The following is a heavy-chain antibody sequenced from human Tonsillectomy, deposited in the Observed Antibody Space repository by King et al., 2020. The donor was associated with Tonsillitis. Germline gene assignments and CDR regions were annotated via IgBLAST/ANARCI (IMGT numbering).Heavy chain of an antibody. D-gene: IGHD5-24*01. J-gene: IGHJ4*02. CDR3: TKEEMTTIFNFDY. Sequence: VQLVESGGGVVQPGRSLRLSCAASGFTFSSYGMHWVRQAPGKGLEWVAVISSDGSNKFYADSVKGRFTISRDNSKNTLYLQMNSLRAGDTAMYYCTKEEMTTIFNFDYWGQGTLVTVSS. CDR2: ISSDGSNK. V-gene: IGHV3-30*18. CDR1: GFTFSSYG.